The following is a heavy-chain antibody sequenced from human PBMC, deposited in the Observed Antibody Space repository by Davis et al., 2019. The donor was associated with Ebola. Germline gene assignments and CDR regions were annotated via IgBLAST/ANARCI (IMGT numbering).Heavy chain of an antibody. CDR2: IYYSGST. V-gene: IGHV4-59*01. J-gene: IGHJ6*03. D-gene: IGHD3-3*01. Sequence: PGGSLRLSCTVSGGSISSYYWSWIRQPPGKGLEWIGYIYYSGSTNYNPSLKSRVTISVDTSKNQFSLKLSSVTAADTAVYYCAVSDFWSGPNYYYMDVWGKGTTVTVSS. CDR3: AVSDFWSGPNYYYMDV. CDR1: GGSISSYY.